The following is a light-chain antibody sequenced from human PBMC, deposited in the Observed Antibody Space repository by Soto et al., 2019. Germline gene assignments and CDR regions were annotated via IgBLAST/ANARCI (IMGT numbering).Light chain of an antibody. Sequence: QSALTQPASVSGSPGQSITISCTGTSSDVGGYNYVSWYQQHPGKVPKLMIYEVNNRPSGVSNRFSGSKSGNTASLTISGLQAEDEADYYCSSYTSSSTLVVFGGGTKVTVL. CDR1: SSDVGGYNY. V-gene: IGLV2-14*01. CDR3: SSYTSSSTLVV. J-gene: IGLJ2*01. CDR2: EVN.